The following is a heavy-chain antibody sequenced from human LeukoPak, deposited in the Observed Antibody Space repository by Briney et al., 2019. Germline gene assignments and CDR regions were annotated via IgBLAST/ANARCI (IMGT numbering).Heavy chain of an antibody. CDR1: GYTFTGYH. V-gene: IGHV1-2*06. CDR3: ARDQGSLTRSWYTGY. Sequence: ASVKVSCKASGYTFTGYHIHWVRQAPGQGLEWMERINPYSGDTNFAQKFQGRVTMTRDTSITTAYMDLSSLTPDDTAVYFCARDQGSLTRSWYTGYWGQGTQVTVSS. CDR2: INPYSGDT. J-gene: IGHJ4*02. D-gene: IGHD6-13*01.